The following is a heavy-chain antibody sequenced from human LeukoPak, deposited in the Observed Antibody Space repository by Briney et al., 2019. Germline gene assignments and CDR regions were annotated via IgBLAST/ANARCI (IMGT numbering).Heavy chain of an antibody. CDR2: ILYDGTNK. V-gene: IGHV3-30*02. J-gene: IGHJ4*02. D-gene: IGHD5-24*01. CDR1: GFTFSSFG. Sequence: GGSLRLSCAASGFTFSSFGMHWVRQAPGQGLEWVAFILYDGTNKYYADSVKGRFTISRDNAKNSLYLQMNSLRAEDTAVYYCARGRWLQSYFDYWGQGTLVTVSS. CDR3: ARGRWLQSYFDY.